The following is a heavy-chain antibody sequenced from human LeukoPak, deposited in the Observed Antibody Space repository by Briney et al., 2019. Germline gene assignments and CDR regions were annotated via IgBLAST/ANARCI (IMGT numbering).Heavy chain of an antibody. J-gene: IGHJ3*02. V-gene: IGHV3-48*03. Sequence: GASLRLSGASSGFTFISYEMNWVGQGPGNGLEGVSYFSSIGSILYYSDLVQGRFTISRDSARNSLYLQMNSLKAEDRAVYYCARGAYYYDSSGYYGAFDIWGQGTMVTVSS. CDR1: GFTFISYE. D-gene: IGHD3-22*01. CDR2: FSSIGSIL. CDR3: ARGAYYYDSSGYYGAFDI.